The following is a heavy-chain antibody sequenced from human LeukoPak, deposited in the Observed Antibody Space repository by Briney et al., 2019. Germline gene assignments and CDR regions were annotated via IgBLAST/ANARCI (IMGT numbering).Heavy chain of an antibody. CDR2: ISSSSSTI. CDR3: ARGPRGYPKALDAFDI. V-gene: IGHV3-48*01. Sequence: GGSLRLSCAASGFTFSSYSMNWVRQAPGKGLEWVSYISSSSSTIYYADSVKGRFTISRDNAKNSLYLQMNSLRAEDTAVYYCARGPRGYPKALDAFDIWGQGTMVTVSS. CDR1: GFTFSSYS. D-gene: IGHD3-22*01. J-gene: IGHJ3*02.